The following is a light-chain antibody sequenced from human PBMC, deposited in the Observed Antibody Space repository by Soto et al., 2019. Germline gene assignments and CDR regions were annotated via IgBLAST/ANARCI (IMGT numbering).Light chain of an antibody. V-gene: IGKV1-33*01. J-gene: IGKJ1*01. CDR3: QQYDNLPWT. CDR2: DAS. Sequence: DLQMTQSPSSLSASVGDRVTITCQARQDISNYLNWYQQKPGKAPKLLIYDASNLETGVPSRFSGSGSGTDFTFTISSPQPEDIATYYCQQYDNLPWTFGQGTKVEIK. CDR1: QDISNY.